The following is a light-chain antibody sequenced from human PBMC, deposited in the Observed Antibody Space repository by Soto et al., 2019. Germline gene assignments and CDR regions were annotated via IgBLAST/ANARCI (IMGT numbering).Light chain of an antibody. J-gene: IGKJ1*01. CDR2: GAS. CDR1: QSVSITC. CDR3: QHFVNSLTWT. Sequence: EIVMTQSPGTLSLSPGERATLSCRASQSVSITCLIGYQQKPGQAPRLLMYGASSRATGVPDWFSGGGSGTDLTLTISRLEPEDFAVYYCQHFVNSLTWTFGQGTKVDIK. V-gene: IGKV3-20*01.